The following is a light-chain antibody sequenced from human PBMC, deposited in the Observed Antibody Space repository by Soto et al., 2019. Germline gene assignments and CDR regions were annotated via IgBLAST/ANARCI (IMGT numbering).Light chain of an antibody. Sequence: DIPMTQSPSTLSESVGDRVTITCGASQSISSWLAWYQQKPGKAPKLLIYDASSLESGVPSRFSGSGSGTEFTLTISSLQPDDFATYYCQQYNSYSSLTFGGGTKVEIK. J-gene: IGKJ4*01. CDR2: DAS. CDR3: QQYNSYSSLT. CDR1: QSISSW. V-gene: IGKV1-5*01.